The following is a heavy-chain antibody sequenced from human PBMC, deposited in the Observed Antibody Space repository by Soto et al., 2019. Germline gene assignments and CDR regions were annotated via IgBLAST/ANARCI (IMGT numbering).Heavy chain of an antibody. CDR2: ISYSGST. CDR3: ARARSGDRRFDS. V-gene: IGHV4-39*01. Sequence: SETLSLTCTVSGGTISSYYWGWIRQSPEKGLEWIASISYSGSTYYNPTLKSRVTISVDTSKNQFSLKLSSVTAADTAVYYCARARSGDRRFDSWGQGALVTVSS. D-gene: IGHD2-21*02. CDR1: GGTISSYY. J-gene: IGHJ4*02.